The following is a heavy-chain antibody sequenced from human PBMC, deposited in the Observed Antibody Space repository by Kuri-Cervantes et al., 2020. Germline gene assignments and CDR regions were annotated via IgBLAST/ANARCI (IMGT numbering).Heavy chain of an antibody. CDR1: GGSISSGGYS. CDR2: IYHSGST. V-gene: IGHV4-30-2*01. CDR3: ARRDYYFDY. J-gene: IGHJ4*02. Sequence: SETLSLTCAVSGGSISSGGYSWSWIRQPPGKGLEWIGYIYHSGSTYYNPSLKSRVTMSVDRPKNQFSLKLSSVTAADTAVYYCARRDYYFDYWGQGTLVTVSS.